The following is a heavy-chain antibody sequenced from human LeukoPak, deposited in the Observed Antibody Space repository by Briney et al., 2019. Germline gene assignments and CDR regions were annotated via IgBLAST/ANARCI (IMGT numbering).Heavy chain of an antibody. CDR3: ARGGYSGSYQNWFDP. V-gene: IGHV4-34*01. CDR2: INHSGST. Sequence: SETLPLTCAVYGGSFSGYYWSWIRQPPGKGLEWIGEINHSGSTNYNPSLKSRVTISVDTSKNQFSLKLSSVTAADTAVYYRARGGYSGSYQNWFDPWGQGTLVTVSS. D-gene: IGHD1-26*01. J-gene: IGHJ5*02. CDR1: GGSFSGYY.